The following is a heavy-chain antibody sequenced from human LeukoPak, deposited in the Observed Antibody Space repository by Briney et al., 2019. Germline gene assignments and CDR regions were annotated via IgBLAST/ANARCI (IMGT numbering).Heavy chain of an antibody. Sequence: SETLSLTCAVSGGSISSGGYSWSWIRQPPGKGLEWIGYIYHSGSTYYNPSLKSRVTISVDRSKNQFSLKPSSVTAADTAVYYCARMDIVATIIDYWGQGTLVTVSS. J-gene: IGHJ4*02. D-gene: IGHD5-12*01. CDR1: GGSISSGGYS. CDR3: ARMDIVATIIDY. CDR2: IYHSGST. V-gene: IGHV4-30-2*01.